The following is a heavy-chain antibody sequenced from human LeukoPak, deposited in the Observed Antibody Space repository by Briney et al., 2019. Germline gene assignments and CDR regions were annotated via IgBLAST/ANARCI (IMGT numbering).Heavy chain of an antibody. D-gene: IGHD2-2*01. CDR1: GYSFTSYW. Sequence: GESLKISCKGSGYSFTSYWIGWVRQMPGKGLEWMGIIYPGDSDTRYSPSFQGQVTISADKPISTAYLQWSSLKASDTAMYYCASLYCSSTSCPLGGFDYWGQGTLVTVSS. V-gene: IGHV5-51*04. CDR3: ASLYCSSTSCPLGGFDY. J-gene: IGHJ4*02. CDR2: IYPGDSDT.